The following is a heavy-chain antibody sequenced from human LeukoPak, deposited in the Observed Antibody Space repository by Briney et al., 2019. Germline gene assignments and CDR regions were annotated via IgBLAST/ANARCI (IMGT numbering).Heavy chain of an antibody. V-gene: IGHV1-2*06. CDR1: GYTFTDYY. CDR2: INPHTGGA. J-gene: IGHJ4*02. D-gene: IGHD2-21*01. Sequence: ASVKVSRKTSGYTFTDYYIHWVRQAPGQGLEWMRQINPHTGGANYVQKFQGRVSMTRDTSINTAYMEVTRLTSDDTAVYYCARVTWKTVIAAPDHWGQGTLVTVSS. CDR3: ARVTWKTVIAAPDH.